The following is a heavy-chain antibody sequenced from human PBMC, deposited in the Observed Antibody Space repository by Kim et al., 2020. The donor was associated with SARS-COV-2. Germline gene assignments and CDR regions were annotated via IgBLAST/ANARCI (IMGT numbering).Heavy chain of an antibody. Sequence: GGSLRLSCAASGFTFSSYWMSWVRQAPGKGLEWVANIKQDGSEKYYVDSVKGRFTISRDNAKNSLYLQMNSLRAEDTAVYYCACTGYGSGSDFDYWGQGTLVTVSS. V-gene: IGHV3-7*03. CDR3: ACTGYGSGSDFDY. CDR1: GFTFSSYW. CDR2: IKQDGSEK. D-gene: IGHD3-10*01. J-gene: IGHJ4*02.